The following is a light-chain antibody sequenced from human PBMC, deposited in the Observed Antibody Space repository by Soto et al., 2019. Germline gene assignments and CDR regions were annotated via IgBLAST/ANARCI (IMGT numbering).Light chain of an antibody. J-gene: IGLJ3*02. CDR3: SSYTTSNTLVV. Sequence: QSALTQPASVSGSPGQSITISCTGTSSDVGGYNYVSWYQQHPGKAPKVMIYEVSHRPSGVSDRFSGSKSGNTASLTISGLQAEDEADYYCSSYTTSNTLVVLGGGTK. V-gene: IGLV2-14*01. CDR2: EVS. CDR1: SSDVGGYNY.